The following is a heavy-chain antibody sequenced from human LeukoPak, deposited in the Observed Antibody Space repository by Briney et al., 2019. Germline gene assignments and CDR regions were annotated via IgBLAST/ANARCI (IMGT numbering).Heavy chain of an antibody. CDR2: MNPNSGNT. J-gene: IGHJ6*02. CDR3: ARGIAAPPYYYYGMDV. CDR1: EYTFTSYD. Sequence: ASVKVSCKASEYTFTSYDINWVRQATGQGLEWMGWMNPNSGNTGYAQKFQGRVTMTRNTSISTAYMELSSLRSEDTAVYYCARGIAAPPYYYYGMDVWGQGTTVTVSS. V-gene: IGHV1-8*01. D-gene: IGHD6-6*01.